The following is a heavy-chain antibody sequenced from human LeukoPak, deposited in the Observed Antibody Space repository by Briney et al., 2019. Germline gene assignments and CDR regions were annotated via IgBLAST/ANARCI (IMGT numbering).Heavy chain of an antibody. Sequence: PGGSLRLSCAASGFTFSSYAMSWVRQAPGKGLEWVSAISGSGGSTYYADSVKGRFTISRDNNRNSLSLQMNSLRSEDTALYFCAKRSGAPNNFDYWGQGALVTVSS. CDR2: ISGSGGST. CDR3: AKRSGAPNNFDY. V-gene: IGHV3-23*01. CDR1: GFTFSSYA. D-gene: IGHD1-1*01. J-gene: IGHJ4*02.